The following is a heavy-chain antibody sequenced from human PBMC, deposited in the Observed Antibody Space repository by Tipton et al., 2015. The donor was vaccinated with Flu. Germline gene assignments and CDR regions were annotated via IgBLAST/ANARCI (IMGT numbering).Heavy chain of an antibody. V-gene: IGHV4-59*01. CDR2: SYYSGST. CDR3: SRVRSVTTLDY. Sequence: TLSLTCTVSGASISSSYWTWVRQPPGKGLEWIGYSYYSGSTNYNPSLESRVTISVDTSKSQFSLSLASVTAADTAVYFCSRVRSVTTLDYWGQGTLVTVSP. D-gene: IGHD4-17*01. CDR1: GASISSSY. J-gene: IGHJ4*02.